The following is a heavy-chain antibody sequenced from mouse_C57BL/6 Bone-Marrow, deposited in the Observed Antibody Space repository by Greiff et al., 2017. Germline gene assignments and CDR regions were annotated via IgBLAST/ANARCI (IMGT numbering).Heavy chain of an antibody. D-gene: IGHD3-2*02. V-gene: IGHV3-6*01. Sequence: EVQLQESGPGLVKPSQSLSLTCSVTGYSITSGYYWNWIRQFPGNKLEWMGYISYDGSNNYNPSLKNRISITRDTSKNQCFLKLNSVTTEDTATYYCARHSSGDLYAMDYWGQGTSVTVSS. CDR2: ISYDGSN. J-gene: IGHJ4*01. CDR1: GYSITSGYY. CDR3: ARHSSGDLYAMDY.